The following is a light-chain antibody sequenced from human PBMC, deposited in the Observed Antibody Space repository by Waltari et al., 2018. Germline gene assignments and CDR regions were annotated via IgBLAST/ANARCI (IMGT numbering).Light chain of an antibody. CDR2: EVN. J-gene: IGLJ2*01. V-gene: IGLV2-8*01. Sequence: QSALTQPPSASGSPGQSVTISCTGTSSDVVGYNYVSWYQQHPGKAPKLMIYEVNKRPSGVPNRFSGSKSGNTASLTVSGLQAEDEADYYCSSYAGSNSAVFGGGTKVTVL. CDR1: SSDVVGYNY. CDR3: SSYAGSNSAV.